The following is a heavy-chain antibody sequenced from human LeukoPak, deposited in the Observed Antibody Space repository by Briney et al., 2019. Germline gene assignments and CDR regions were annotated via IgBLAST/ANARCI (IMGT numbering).Heavy chain of an antibody. CDR3: ARERYSGYDGEPDGFDY. CDR2: IGTAGDT. CDR1: GFTFSSYD. Sequence: GGSLRLSCAASGFTFSSYDMHWVRQATGKGLEWVSAIGTAGDTYYPGSVRGRFTISRENAKNSLYLQMNSLRAEDTAVYYCARERYSGYDGEPDGFDYWGQGTLVTVSS. V-gene: IGHV3-13*01. J-gene: IGHJ4*02. D-gene: IGHD5-12*01.